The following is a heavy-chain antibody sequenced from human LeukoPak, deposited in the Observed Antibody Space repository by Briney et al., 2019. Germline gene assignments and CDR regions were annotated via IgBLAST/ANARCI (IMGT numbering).Heavy chain of an antibody. D-gene: IGHD1-26*01. Sequence: GGXLRLSCAASGFTFSSYGMHWVRQAPGKGLEWVAFIRYDGSNKYYADSVKGRFTISRDNSKNTLYLQMNSLRAEDTAVYYCAKMGSGSYSGDAFDIWGQGTMVTVSS. CDR1: GFTFSSYG. CDR3: AKMGSGSYSGDAFDI. J-gene: IGHJ3*02. CDR2: IRYDGSNK. V-gene: IGHV3-30*02.